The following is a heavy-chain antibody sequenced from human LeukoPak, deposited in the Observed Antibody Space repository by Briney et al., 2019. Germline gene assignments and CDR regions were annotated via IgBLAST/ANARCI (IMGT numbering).Heavy chain of an antibody. CDR1: GGSISSSSYY. CDR3: ARQVSGWYEDY. CDR2: IYYSGST. D-gene: IGHD6-19*01. Sequence: SETLSLTCTVSGGSISSSSYYWGWIRQPPGKGLEWIGSIYYSGSTYYNPSLKSRVTISVDTSKNQFSLKLSSVTAADTAVYYCARQVSGWYEDYWGQGTLVTVSS. J-gene: IGHJ4*02. V-gene: IGHV4-39*01.